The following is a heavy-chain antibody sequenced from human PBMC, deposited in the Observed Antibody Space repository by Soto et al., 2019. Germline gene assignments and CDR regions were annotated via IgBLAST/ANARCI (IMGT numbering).Heavy chain of an antibody. J-gene: IGHJ6*02. Sequence: GGSLRLSCAASGFTVSSNYMSWVRQAPGKGLEWVSVIYSGGSTYYADSVKGRFTISRDNSKNTLYLQMNSLRAEDTAVYYCARDSGWGIAVAGTSSPNRFYYYYGMAVWGQGPTVTVSS. D-gene: IGHD6-19*01. CDR1: GFTVSSNY. CDR3: ARDSGWGIAVAGTSSPNRFYYYYGMAV. CDR2: IYSGGST. V-gene: IGHV3-66*01.